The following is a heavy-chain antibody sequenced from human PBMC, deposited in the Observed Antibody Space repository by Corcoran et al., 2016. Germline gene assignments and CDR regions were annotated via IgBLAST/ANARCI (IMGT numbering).Heavy chain of an antibody. V-gene: IGHV1-46*01. CDR3: ARDGPGYGSLYYYYGMDV. Sequence: QVQLVQSGAEVKKPGASVKVSCKASGYTFTSYYMHWVRQAPGQGLEWMGIINPSGGSTSYAQKFQGRVTMTRDTSTSTVYMELSSLRSEDTAVYYCARDGPGYGSLYYYYGMDVWGQGTTVTVSS. CDR1: GYTFTSYY. D-gene: IGHD5-18*01. J-gene: IGHJ6*02. CDR2: INPSGGST.